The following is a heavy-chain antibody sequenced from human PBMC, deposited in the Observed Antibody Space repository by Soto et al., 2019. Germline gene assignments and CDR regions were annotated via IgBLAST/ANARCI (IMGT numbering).Heavy chain of an antibody. Sequence: EVQLLESGGGLVQPGGSLRLSCAASGFTFSSYAMTWVRHVPGKGLEWVSGISGSGGSTYYADSVKGRFTSSRDTSKNTIYLQMNSLRAEDTAVYYCAKAQYSGNDISLNLDSWGQGTLVTVSS. CDR3: AKAQYSGNDISLNLDS. D-gene: IGHD5-12*01. J-gene: IGHJ4*02. CDR1: GFTFSSYA. CDR2: ISGSGGST. V-gene: IGHV3-23*01.